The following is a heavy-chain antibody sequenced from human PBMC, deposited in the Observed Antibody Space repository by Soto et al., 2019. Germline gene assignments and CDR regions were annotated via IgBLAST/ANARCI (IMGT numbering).Heavy chain of an antibody. J-gene: IGHJ6*02. V-gene: IGHV4-30-4*01. D-gene: IGHD7-27*01. CDR3: ANFRWGCGMER. CDR1: GGSISSGDYY. CDR2: INHSGSS. Sequence: QVQLQESGPGLVKPSQTLSLTCTVSGGSISSGDYYWNWIRQPPGKGLEWIGYINHSGSSYCNPFHKSRVNISVDTSQNHFSLGLSSVTAGDRAVYYCANFRWGCGMERWGQGTTVTVSS.